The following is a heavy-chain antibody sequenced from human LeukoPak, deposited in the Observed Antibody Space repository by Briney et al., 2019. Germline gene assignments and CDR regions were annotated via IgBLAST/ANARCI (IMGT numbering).Heavy chain of an antibody. V-gene: IGHV3-11*01. D-gene: IGHD3/OR15-3a*01. CDR3: ARDGHNKFDY. CDR1: GFTFSEYY. J-gene: IGHJ4*02. Sequence: GGSLRLSCAASGFTFSEYYMTWIRQAPGKGLEWVSYISSSGSTIYYADSVRGRFTFSRDNAKNSLYLQMNSLRPEDTAVYYCARDGHNKFDYWGQGTLVTVSS. CDR2: ISSSGSTI.